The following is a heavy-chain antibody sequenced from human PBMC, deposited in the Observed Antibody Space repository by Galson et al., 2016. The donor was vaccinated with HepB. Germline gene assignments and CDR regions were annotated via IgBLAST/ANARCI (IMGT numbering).Heavy chain of an antibody. J-gene: IGHJ4*02. D-gene: IGHD5-18*01. CDR2: ISSSSSYI. CDR3: ARDRGIQLWSRDGFDY. V-gene: IGHV3-21*01. Sequence: SLRLSCAASGFTFSTYSMNWVRQVPGKGLEWVSSISSSSSYIYYGDSLKGRFTISRDNAKNSLYLQMNSLRAEDTAVYYCARDRGIQLWSRDGFDYWGREPWSPSPQ. CDR1: GFTFSTYS.